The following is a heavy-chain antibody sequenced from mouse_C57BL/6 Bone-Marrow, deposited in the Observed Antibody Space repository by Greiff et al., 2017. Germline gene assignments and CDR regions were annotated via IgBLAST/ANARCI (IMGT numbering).Heavy chain of an antibody. J-gene: IGHJ3*01. Sequence: QVHVKQSGAELARPGASVKLSCKASGYTFTSYGISWVKQRTGQGLEWIGEIYPRSGNTYYNEKFKGKATLTADKSSSTAYMELRSLTSEDSAVYFCARVEDYDWFAYWGQGTLVTVSA. CDR3: ARVEDYDWFAY. D-gene: IGHD2-4*01. V-gene: IGHV1-81*01. CDR2: IYPRSGNT. CDR1: GYTFTSYG.